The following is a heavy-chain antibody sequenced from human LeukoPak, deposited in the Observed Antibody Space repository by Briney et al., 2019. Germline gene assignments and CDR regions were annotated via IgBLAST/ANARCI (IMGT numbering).Heavy chain of an antibody. CDR3: TRDLKAVPGNYYYNGLDV. V-gene: IGHV3-72*01. J-gene: IGHJ6*02. Sequence: GGSLRLSCLASGFTFSDHYMDWVRQAPGRGLEWVGRVGNEVESYITKYAAAVRGRFTLSREDSKNSVYLQMNSLKTEDTAVYYCTRDLKAVPGNYYYNGLDVGGEGTTVTVSS. D-gene: IGHD6-19*01. CDR1: GFTFSDHY. CDR2: VGNEVESYIT.